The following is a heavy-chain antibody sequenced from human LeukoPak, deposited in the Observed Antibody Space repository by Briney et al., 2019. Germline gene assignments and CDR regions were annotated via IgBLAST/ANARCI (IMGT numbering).Heavy chain of an antibody. V-gene: IGHV1-69*04. CDR1: GGTFSSYA. CDR3: ARQIEDIVVVVAARAEAFDI. J-gene: IGHJ3*02. CDR2: IIPILGIA. Sequence: SEKVSCKASGGTFSSYAISWVRQAPGQGLEWMGRIIPILGIANYAQKFQGRVTITADKSTSTAYMELSSLRSEDTAVYYCARQIEDIVVVVAARAEAFDIWGQGTMVTVSS. D-gene: IGHD2-15*01.